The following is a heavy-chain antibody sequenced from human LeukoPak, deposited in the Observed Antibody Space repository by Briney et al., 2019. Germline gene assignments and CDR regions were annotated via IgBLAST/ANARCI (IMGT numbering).Heavy chain of an antibody. Sequence: ASVKVSCKASGYTFTGYYMHWVRQAPGQGLEWMGIINPNGGSTSSAQKFQGRVTMTRDTSTSTVYMELSSLRSEDTAVYYCARRRDGYNYFDYWGQGTLVTVSS. CDR2: INPNGGST. CDR3: ARRRDGYNYFDY. CDR1: GYTFTGYY. V-gene: IGHV1-46*01. J-gene: IGHJ4*02. D-gene: IGHD5-24*01.